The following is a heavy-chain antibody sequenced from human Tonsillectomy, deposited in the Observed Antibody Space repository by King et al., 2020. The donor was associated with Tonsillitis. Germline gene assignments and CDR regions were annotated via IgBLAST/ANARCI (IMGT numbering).Heavy chain of an antibody. V-gene: IGHV3-11*01. CDR2: IGSITTVT. Sequence: VQVVESGGGLVKPGASLRLSCAASGFTFTDYYMSWIRQAPGKGLEWVAHIGSITTVTYYADSLKGRFTLSRDNAKNSVSLQMNSLRVEDTAVYFCARHHRLYGMDVWGQGTTVTVSS. CDR3: ARHHRLYGMDV. CDR1: GFTFTDYY. J-gene: IGHJ6*02.